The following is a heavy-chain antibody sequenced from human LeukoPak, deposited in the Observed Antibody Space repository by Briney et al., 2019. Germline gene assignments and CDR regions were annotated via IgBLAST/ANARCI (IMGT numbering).Heavy chain of an antibody. Sequence: ASVKVSCKVSGYTLTELSMHWVRQAPGKGPEWMGGFDPEDGETIYAQKFQGRVTMTEDTSTDTAYMELSSLRSEDTAVYYCATQWPVGEPTRYDAFDIWGQGTMVTVSS. D-gene: IGHD6-19*01. J-gene: IGHJ3*02. CDR2: FDPEDGET. CDR1: GYTLTELS. CDR3: ATQWPVGEPTRYDAFDI. V-gene: IGHV1-24*01.